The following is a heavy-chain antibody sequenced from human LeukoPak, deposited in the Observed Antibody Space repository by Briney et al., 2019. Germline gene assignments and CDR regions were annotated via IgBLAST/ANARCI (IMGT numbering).Heavy chain of an antibody. CDR2: INSDGTTT. Sequence: GGSLRLSCAASGFTFSSYWMHWVRQGPGKELTWVSHINSDGTTTNYADSVKGRFTISRDNAKNTLYLQMNSLRVEDTAVYYCARFSSGWSPSGFDYWGQGTLVTVSS. J-gene: IGHJ4*02. D-gene: IGHD6-19*01. CDR3: ARFSSGWSPSGFDY. CDR1: GFTFSSYW. V-gene: IGHV3-74*01.